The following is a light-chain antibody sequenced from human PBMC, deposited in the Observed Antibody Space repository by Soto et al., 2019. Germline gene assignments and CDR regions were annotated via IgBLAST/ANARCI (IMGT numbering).Light chain of an antibody. J-gene: IGKJ1*01. Sequence: DIQMTQSPSSLSACVGDRVTITCRASQAIRNDLAWYQQKPGRAPKRLIYGSSTLQSGVPSRFSGRGSGTEFTLTISSLQPEDVATYCCLQHNVFPRTFGQGTKV. CDR2: GSS. CDR1: QAIRND. V-gene: IGKV1-17*01. CDR3: LQHNVFPRT.